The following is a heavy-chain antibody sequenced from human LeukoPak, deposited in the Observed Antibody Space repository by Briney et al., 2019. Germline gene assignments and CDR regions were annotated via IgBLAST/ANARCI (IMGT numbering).Heavy chain of an antibody. CDR1: GLTFSDHY. CDR3: AREVRYTSSWYVYYYFDY. D-gene: IGHD6-13*01. Sequence: GGSLRLSCAASGLTFSDHYMSWIRRAPGKGLEWVAHISRSGSTIEYADSVKGRFAISRDNAKNSLYLQMTSLSVEDTAVYYCAREVRYTSSWYVYYYFDYWGQGALVTVSS. V-gene: IGHV3-11*01. J-gene: IGHJ4*02. CDR2: ISRSGSTI.